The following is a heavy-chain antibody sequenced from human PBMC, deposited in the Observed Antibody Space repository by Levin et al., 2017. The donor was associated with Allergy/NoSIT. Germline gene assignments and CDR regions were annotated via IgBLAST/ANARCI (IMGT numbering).Heavy chain of an antibody. V-gene: IGHV3-48*01. Sequence: GGSLRLSCAASGFSFSDYAMSWVRRAPGKGLQWVSFISSGGSTIYYADSVRGRFTISRDNAKNSLYLQMNSLRVDDTAVYYCARDLTHQTGWNYFDSWGQGTLVTVSS. CDR3: ARDLTHQTGWNYFDS. J-gene: IGHJ4*02. CDR1: GFSFSDYA. CDR2: ISSGGSTI. D-gene: IGHD3-9*01.